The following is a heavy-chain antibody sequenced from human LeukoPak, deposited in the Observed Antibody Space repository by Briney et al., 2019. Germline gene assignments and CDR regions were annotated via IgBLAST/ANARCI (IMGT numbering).Heavy chain of an antibody. CDR3: ARVLRSYHGPKDYYYYGMDV. CDR1: GGSFSGYY. D-gene: IGHD2-2*01. CDR2: INHSGST. Sequence: SETLSLTCAVYGGSFSGYYWSWIRQPPGKGLEWIGEINHSGSTNYNPSLKSRVTISVDTSKNQFSLKLSSVTAADTAVYYCARVLRSYHGPKDYYYYGMDVWGQGTTVTVSS. J-gene: IGHJ6*02. V-gene: IGHV4-34*01.